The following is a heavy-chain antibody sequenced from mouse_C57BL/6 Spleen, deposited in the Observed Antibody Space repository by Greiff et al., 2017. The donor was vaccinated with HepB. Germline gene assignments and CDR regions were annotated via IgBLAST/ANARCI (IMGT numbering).Heavy chain of an antibody. V-gene: IGHV1-18*01. J-gene: IGHJ2*01. CDR1: GYTFTDYN. CDR2: INPNNGGT. CDR3: ARLATTVVEYYFDY. Sequence: VQLQQSGPELVKPGASVKIPCKASGYTFTDYNMDWVKQSHGKSLEWIGDINPNNGGTIYNQKFKGKATLTVDKSSSTAYMGLRSLTSEDTAVYYCARLATTVVEYYFDYWGQGTTLTVSS. D-gene: IGHD1-1*01.